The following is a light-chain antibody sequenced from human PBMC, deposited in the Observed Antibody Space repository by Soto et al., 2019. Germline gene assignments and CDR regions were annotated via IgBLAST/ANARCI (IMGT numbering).Light chain of an antibody. CDR2: EVT. Sequence: QSALAQPSSVSGSPGQSITISCTGTSTDVGGYNYVSWYQHHSGKAPKLLIYEVTNRPSGISDRFSGSKSVNTASLTISGLQAEDESDYYCGSYSSTYTPFVFGTGTQLTVL. CDR1: STDVGGYNY. V-gene: IGLV2-14*01. CDR3: GSYSSTYTPFV. J-gene: IGLJ7*01.